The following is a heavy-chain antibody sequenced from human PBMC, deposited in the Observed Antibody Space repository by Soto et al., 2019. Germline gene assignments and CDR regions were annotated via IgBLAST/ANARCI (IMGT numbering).Heavy chain of an antibody. D-gene: IGHD3-3*01. CDR2: ISGSGGST. CDR3: AKVTRGAIFGVVPNEYYFDY. V-gene: IGHV3-23*01. CDR1: GFTFSSYA. Sequence: EVQLLESGGGLVQPGGSLRLSCAASGFTFSSYAMSWVRQAPGKGLEWVSAISGSGGSTYYADSVKGRFTISRDNSKNTLYLQMNSLRAEDTAVYYCAKVTRGAIFGVVPNEYYFDYWGQGTLVTVSS. J-gene: IGHJ4*02.